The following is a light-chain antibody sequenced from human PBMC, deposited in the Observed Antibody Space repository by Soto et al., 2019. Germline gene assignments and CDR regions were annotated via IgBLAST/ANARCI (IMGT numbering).Light chain of an antibody. CDR2: AAS. Sequence: DIPLTQSPSFLSASVGDRVTITCRASQGISSYLAWYQQKPGKAPKLLIYAASTLQSGVPSRFSGRGSGTEFTLTISSLQPEDFATYYCQQLYSYPRTFGQGTKVEIK. J-gene: IGKJ1*01. V-gene: IGKV1-9*01. CDR1: QGISSY. CDR3: QQLYSYPRT.